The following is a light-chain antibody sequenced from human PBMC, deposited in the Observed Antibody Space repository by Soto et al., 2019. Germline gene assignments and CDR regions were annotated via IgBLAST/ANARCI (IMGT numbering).Light chain of an antibody. CDR1: SSNVGAGYD. CDR3: AAWDDSLSGVV. CDR2: DNN. J-gene: IGLJ2*01. Sequence: QAVVTQPPSVSGAPGERVAISCTGSSSNVGAGYDVHWYQQLPGTAPKLLIYDNNNRPSGVPDRFSGSRSGTSASLAISGLRSEDEADYYCAAWDDSLSGVVFGGGTKLTVL. V-gene: IGLV1-40*01.